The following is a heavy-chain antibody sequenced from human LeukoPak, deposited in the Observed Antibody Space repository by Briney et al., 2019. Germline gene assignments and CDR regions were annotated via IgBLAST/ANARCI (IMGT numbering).Heavy chain of an antibody. J-gene: IGHJ6*03. CDR3: AKGVEDSGIYYYYYMDV. D-gene: IGHD2-15*01. CDR1: GLTFSSYTFSTYA. V-gene: IGHV3-23*01. Sequence: GGSLRLSCAASGLTFSSYTFSTYAMSWVRQALGKGLEWVSAVSGSGVSTYYADSVKGRFTISRDNSKNTLYLQMNGLRAEDTAVYYCAKGVEDSGIYYYYYMDVWGKGTTVTVSS. CDR2: VSGSGVST.